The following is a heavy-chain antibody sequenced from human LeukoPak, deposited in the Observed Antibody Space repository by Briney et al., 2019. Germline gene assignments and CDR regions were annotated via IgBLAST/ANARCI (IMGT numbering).Heavy chain of an antibody. CDR2: IYYSGST. Sequence: PSQTLSLTCAVSGGSISRGGYFWSWIRQPPGKGLEWLGYIYYSGSTKYNPSLKSRVTISIDTSKKQFSLKLISVTAADTAVYYCARTWRRTGYSSSWYYYMDVWDKGTTVTVSS. V-gene: IGHV4-61*08. D-gene: IGHD6-13*01. CDR1: GGSISRGGYF. CDR3: ARTWRRTGYSSSWYYYMDV. J-gene: IGHJ6*03.